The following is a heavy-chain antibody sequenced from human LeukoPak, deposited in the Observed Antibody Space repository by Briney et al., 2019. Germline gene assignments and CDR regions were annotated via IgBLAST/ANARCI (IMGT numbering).Heavy chain of an antibody. CDR2: IYYSGST. Sequence: SETLSLTCTVSGGSISSYYWSWIRQPPGKGLEWIGYIYYSGSTNYNPSLKSRVTISVDTSKNQFSLKLGSVTAADTAVYYCARSDYGDYSWFDPWGQGTLVTVSS. V-gene: IGHV4-59*01. CDR1: GGSISSYY. D-gene: IGHD4-17*01. J-gene: IGHJ5*02. CDR3: ARSDYGDYSWFDP.